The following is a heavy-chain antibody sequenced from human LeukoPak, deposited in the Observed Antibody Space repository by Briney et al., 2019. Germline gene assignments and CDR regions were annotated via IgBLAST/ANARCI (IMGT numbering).Heavy chain of an antibody. Sequence: GGSLRLSCAASGFTFNNYAMSWVRQVPGKGLEWVSAISGSGGSTYYADSVKGRFTISRDNSKNTLYLQMNSLRAEDTAVYYCAKGNNYYDSSGYYSLFDYWGQGTLVTVSS. CDR3: AKGNNYYDSSGYYSLFDY. J-gene: IGHJ4*02. CDR1: GFTFNNYA. CDR2: ISGSGGST. D-gene: IGHD3-22*01. V-gene: IGHV3-23*01.